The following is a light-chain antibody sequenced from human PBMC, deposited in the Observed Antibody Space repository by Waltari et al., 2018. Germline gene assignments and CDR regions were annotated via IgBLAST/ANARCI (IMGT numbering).Light chain of an antibody. CDR3: QQRSKSFT. Sequence: EIVLKQSPATLSLSPGDSATLSCRASQSISSYLAWYQQKPGQAPRLLNYDASTRATGVPARFSGSGSVTDFTLTISSLEPEDFAIYYCQQRSKSFTFGPGTKVDMK. V-gene: IGKV3-11*01. CDR2: DAS. J-gene: IGKJ3*01. CDR1: QSISSY.